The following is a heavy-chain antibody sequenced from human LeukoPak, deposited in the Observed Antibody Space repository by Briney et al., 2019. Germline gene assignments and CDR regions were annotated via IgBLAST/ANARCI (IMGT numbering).Heavy chain of an antibody. J-gene: IGHJ4*02. Sequence: GESLKISCKGSGYSFTSFWIAWVRQMPGKGLEWMGIIYPGDSDTRYSPSFEGQVTFSADKSISTAYLQWSSLKASDNAMYYCARGRYSGTYLSYFDYWAQGTLVTVSS. D-gene: IGHD1-26*01. CDR2: IYPGDSDT. CDR1: GYSFTSFW. CDR3: ARGRYSGTYLSYFDY. V-gene: IGHV5-51*01.